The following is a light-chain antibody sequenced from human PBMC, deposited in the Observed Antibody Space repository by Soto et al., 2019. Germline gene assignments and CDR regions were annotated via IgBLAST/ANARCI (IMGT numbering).Light chain of an antibody. Sequence: SYELTQPPSVSVSPGQTASITCSGDKLGDKYACWYQQKPGQSPVLVIYQDSKRPSGIPERFSGSNSGNTGTLTISGTQAMDEADYYCQAWDSSISYVFGTGTKVTVL. J-gene: IGLJ1*01. CDR2: QDS. CDR3: QAWDSSISYV. CDR1: KLGDKY. V-gene: IGLV3-1*01.